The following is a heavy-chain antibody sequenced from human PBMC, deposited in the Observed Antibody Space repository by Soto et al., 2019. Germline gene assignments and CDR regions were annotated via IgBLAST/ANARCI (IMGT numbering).Heavy chain of an antibody. J-gene: IGHJ6*02. CDR3: ARDPGIAAAEDV. V-gene: IGHV1-69*13. D-gene: IGHD6-13*01. CDR2: IIPIFGTA. Sequence: GASVKVSCKASGGTFSSYAISWVRQAPGQGLEWMGGIIPIFGTANYAQKFQGRVTITADESTSTAYMELSSLRSEDTAVYYCARDPGIAAAEDVWGQGTTVTVSS. CDR1: GGTFSSYA.